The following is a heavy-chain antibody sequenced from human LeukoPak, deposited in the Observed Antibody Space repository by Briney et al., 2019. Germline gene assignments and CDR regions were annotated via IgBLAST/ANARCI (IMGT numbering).Heavy chain of an antibody. CDR3: ARGDTSGYYCRFFDY. V-gene: IGHV3-7*01. CDR2: IKEDGSGI. J-gene: IGHJ4*02. D-gene: IGHD3-22*01. CDR1: GFTFSSYW. Sequence: GGSLRLSCAASGFTFSSYWMSWVRQAPGKGLEWVANIKEDGSGIYYVDSVEGRFTISRDNAKKSLYLQMNSLRAEDTAVYYCARGDTSGYYCRFFDYWGQGTLVTVSS.